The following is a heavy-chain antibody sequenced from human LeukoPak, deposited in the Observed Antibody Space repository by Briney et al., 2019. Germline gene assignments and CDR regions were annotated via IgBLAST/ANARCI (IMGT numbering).Heavy chain of an antibody. CDR3: ARVGGSLGIAAAGSFDY. V-gene: IGHV1-2*02. CDR2: INPNSGNT. J-gene: IGHJ4*02. D-gene: IGHD6-13*01. Sequence: ASVKVSCKASGYTFTGYYMNWVRQAPGQGLEWMGWINPNSGNTNYAQKFQGRVTMTRDTSINTAYMELSRLRSDDTAVYYCARVGGSLGIAAAGSFDYWGQGTLVTVSS. CDR1: GYTFTGYY.